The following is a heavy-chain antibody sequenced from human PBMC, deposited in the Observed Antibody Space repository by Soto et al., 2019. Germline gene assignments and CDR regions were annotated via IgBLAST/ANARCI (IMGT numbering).Heavy chain of an antibody. V-gene: IGHV4-59*08. J-gene: IGHJ3*02. D-gene: IGHD3-22*01. CDR3: ARLKYYYDSSGAEDI. CDR2: IYYSGST. Sequence: QVQLQESGPGLVKPSETLSLTCTVSGGSISSYYWSWIRQPPGKGLEWIGYIYYSGSTNYNPSLKSRVTISVDTSKNQFSLKLSSVTAADTAVYYCARLKYYYDSSGAEDIWGQGTMVTVSS. CDR1: GGSISSYY.